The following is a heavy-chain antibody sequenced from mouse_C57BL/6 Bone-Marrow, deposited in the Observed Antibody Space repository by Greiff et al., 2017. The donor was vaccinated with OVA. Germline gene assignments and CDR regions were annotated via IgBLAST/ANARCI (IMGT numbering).Heavy chain of an antibody. V-gene: IGHV14-4*01. Sequence: VQLQQSGAELVRPGASVKLSCTASGFNIKDDYMHWVKQRPEQGLEWIGWIDPENGGPEYASKFQGQATITADTSSNTAYLQLSSLTSEDTAVYYCTTAYYYGSSYYAMDYWGQGTSVTVSS. CDR3: TTAYYYGSSYYAMDY. CDR1: GFNIKDDY. CDR2: IDPENGGP. J-gene: IGHJ4*01. D-gene: IGHD1-1*01.